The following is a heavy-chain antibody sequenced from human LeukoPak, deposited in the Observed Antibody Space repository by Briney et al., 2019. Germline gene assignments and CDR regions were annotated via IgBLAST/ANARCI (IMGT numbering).Heavy chain of an antibody. CDR2: TGLNSVNT. D-gene: IGHD1/OR15-1a*01. J-gene: IGHJ4*02. Sequence: PGGSLRLSCAASGFTFSRHAMSWVRQAPGKGLEWVSTTGLNSVNTLCAESVQGRFSISRDNSKNTLDLQMAKLRVDDTAVYYCAKGDDIGKHPTTAYYFDTWGQGTLVTVSS. CDR3: AKGDDIGKHPTTAYYFDT. CDR1: GFTFSRHA. V-gene: IGHV3-23*01.